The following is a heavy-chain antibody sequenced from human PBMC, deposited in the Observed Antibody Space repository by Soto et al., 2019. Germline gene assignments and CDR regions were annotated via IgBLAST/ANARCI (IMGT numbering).Heavy chain of an antibody. CDR2: INHSGST. J-gene: IGHJ4*02. Sequence: PSETLSLTCAVYGGSFSGYYWSWIRQPPGKGLEWIGEINHSGSTNYNPSLKSRVTISVDTSKNQFSLKLSSVTAADTAVYYCARGHGSGSYYKGPPGYWGQGTLVTVSS. D-gene: IGHD3-10*01. CDR1: GGSFSGYY. V-gene: IGHV4-34*01. CDR3: ARGHGSGSYYKGPPGY.